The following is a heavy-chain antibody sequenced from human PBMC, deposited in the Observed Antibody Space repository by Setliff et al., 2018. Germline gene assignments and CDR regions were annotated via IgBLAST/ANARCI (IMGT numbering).Heavy chain of an antibody. J-gene: IGHJ4*02. CDR3: ASPPLRMFTMVRGVIGY. CDR2: ISSSGGST. Sequence: GGSLRLSCAASGFTFSSYAMSWVRQAPGKGLEWVSAISSSGGSTYYADSVKGRFTISRDNSKNTLYLQMNSLRAEDTAVYYCASPPLRMFTMVRGVIGYWGQGTLVTVSS. CDR1: GFTFSSYA. V-gene: IGHV3-23*01. D-gene: IGHD3-10*01.